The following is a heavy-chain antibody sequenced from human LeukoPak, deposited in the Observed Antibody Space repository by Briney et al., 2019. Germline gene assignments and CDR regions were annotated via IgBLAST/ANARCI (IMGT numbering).Heavy chain of an antibody. D-gene: IGHD6-6*01. CDR3: ARGLGYSSSSLWGY. CDR1: GGSTSSYY. Sequence: SETLSLTCTVSGGSTSSYYWSWIRQPPGKGLEWIGYIYYSGSTNYNPSLKSRVTISVDTSKNQFSLKLSSVTAADTAVYYCARGLGYSSSSLWGYWGQGTLVTVSS. CDR2: IYYSGST. V-gene: IGHV4-59*01. J-gene: IGHJ4*02.